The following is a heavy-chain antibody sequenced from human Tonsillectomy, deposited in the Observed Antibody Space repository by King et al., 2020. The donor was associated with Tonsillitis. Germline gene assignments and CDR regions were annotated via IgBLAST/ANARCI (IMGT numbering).Heavy chain of an antibody. V-gene: IGHV3-48*01. CDR2: ISSGSRII. CDR1: GFTFSSYS. CDR3: ARDRVSDWYAFDY. Sequence: VQLVESGGGLVQPGGSLRLSCAASGFTFSSYSMTWVRQAPGKGLEWVSFISSGSRIIYYADSVEGRFAISRDNTKNSLFLQMNSLRADDTAVYYCARDRVSDWYAFDYWGQXTLVTVSS. J-gene: IGHJ4*02. D-gene: IGHD3-9*01.